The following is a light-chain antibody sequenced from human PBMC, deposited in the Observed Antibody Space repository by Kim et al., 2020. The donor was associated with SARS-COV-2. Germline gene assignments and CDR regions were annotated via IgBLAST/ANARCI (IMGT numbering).Light chain of an antibody. V-gene: IGKV3D-15*01. CDR3: QQYKNWPPIT. J-gene: IGKJ5*01. Sequence: SPGERATLSCRASQSVSTDLAWYQQKSGQAPRLLIYGASTRATGIPARFSGSGSGTEFTHTISGLQSEDLAVYYCQQYKNWPPITFGQGTRLEIK. CDR2: GAS. CDR1: QSVSTD.